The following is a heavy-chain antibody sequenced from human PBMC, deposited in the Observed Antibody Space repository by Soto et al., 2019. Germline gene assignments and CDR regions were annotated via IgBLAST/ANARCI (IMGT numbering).Heavy chain of an antibody. CDR1: GFTFSTYS. CDR2: ISSRSDI. J-gene: IGHJ6*02. D-gene: IGHD2-2*02. V-gene: IGHV3-21*01. Sequence: PGGSLRLSCVGSGFTFSTYSINWVRLAPGKGLEWVSSISSRSDIYYTDSVKGRFTLSRDNAKNSVSLQMNSLRAEDTAVYYCAREYTAWPLAYGLDVWGQGTTVTVSS. CDR3: AREYTAWPLAYGLDV.